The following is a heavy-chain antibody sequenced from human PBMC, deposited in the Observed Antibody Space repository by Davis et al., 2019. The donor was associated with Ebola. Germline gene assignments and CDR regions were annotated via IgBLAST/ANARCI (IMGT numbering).Heavy chain of an antibody. V-gene: IGHV1-46*01. CDR3: ARSSSWRDFDY. CDR1: GYTFTSYY. CDR2: INPSGGST. Sequence: ASVKVSCMASGYTFTSYYMHWVRQAPGQGLEWMGIINPSGGSTSYAQKFQGRVTMTRDTSTSTVYMELSSLRSEDTAVYYCARSSSWRDFDYWGQGTLVTVSS. J-gene: IGHJ4*02. D-gene: IGHD6-13*01.